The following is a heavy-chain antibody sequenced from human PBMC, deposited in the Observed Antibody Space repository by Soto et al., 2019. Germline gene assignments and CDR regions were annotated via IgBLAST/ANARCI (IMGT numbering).Heavy chain of an antibody. D-gene: IGHD1-26*01. CDR2: IYYSGSA. CDR1: GGTISSYY. Sequence: SETLSLTFTVSGGTISSYYWSWIRQTPGKGLQYIGYIYYSGSANYNPSLKSRVTISDDTSTNQIFLTLTSVTAADTAGYYCDRGWWEREGYVMDFWAQAPSLSLS. CDR3: DRGWWEREGYVMDF. V-gene: IGHV4-59*08. J-gene: IGHJ6*02.